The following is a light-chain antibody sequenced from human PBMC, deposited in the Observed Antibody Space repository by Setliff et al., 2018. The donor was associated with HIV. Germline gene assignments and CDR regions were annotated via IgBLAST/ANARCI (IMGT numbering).Light chain of an antibody. V-gene: IGLV2-8*01. Sequence: QSALTQPPSASGSPGQSVAISCTGTSSDIGSHNHVSWYQQYPGKAPKLMIYELSQRPSGVPDRFSGSKSGNTASLTVSGLQAEDEADYYCCSYAGTNTYVFGTGTKSTVL. CDR2: ELS. CDR3: CSYAGTNTYV. CDR1: SSDIGSHNH. J-gene: IGLJ1*01.